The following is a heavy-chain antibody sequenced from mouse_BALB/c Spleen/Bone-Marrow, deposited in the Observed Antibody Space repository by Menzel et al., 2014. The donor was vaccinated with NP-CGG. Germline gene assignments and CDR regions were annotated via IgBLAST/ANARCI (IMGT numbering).Heavy chain of an antibody. V-gene: IGHV1S56*01. Sequence: QVQLQQSGPDLVKPGASVRISCKASGYIFTSYYIHWVKQRPGQGLEWIGWIYPGNVNSNYNEKFKGKATLTADKSSSTAYMQLSSLTSEDSAVYFCARGDYDGAWFTYWGQGTLVTVSA. J-gene: IGHJ3*01. D-gene: IGHD2-4*01. CDR1: GYIFTSYY. CDR2: IYPGNVNS. CDR3: ARGDYDGAWFTY.